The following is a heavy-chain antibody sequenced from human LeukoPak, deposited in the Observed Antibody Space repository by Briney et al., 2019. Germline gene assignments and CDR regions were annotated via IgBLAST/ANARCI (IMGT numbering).Heavy chain of an antibody. J-gene: IGHJ4*02. CDR2: ISSSDNTI. CDR1: GFTFSSYW. V-gene: IGHV3-48*04. Sequence: GGSLRLSCAASGFTFSSYWMSWVRQAPGKGLEWVSYISSSDNTIYYADSVKGRFTMSRDNAKNLLYLQMNSLRAEDMAMYYCARVMGSYATDYWGQGTLVTVSS. D-gene: IGHD1-26*01. CDR3: ARVMGSYATDY.